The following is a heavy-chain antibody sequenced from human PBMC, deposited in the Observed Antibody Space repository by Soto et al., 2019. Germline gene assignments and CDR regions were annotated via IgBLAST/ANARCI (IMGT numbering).Heavy chain of an antibody. CDR1: GGSISSSSYS. CDR2: IYYSGST. Sequence: QLQLQESGPGLVKPSETLSLTCSVSGGSISSSSYSWGWIRQPPGKGLQWIGTIYYSGSTYYNPSLKSRVTISVDTSKNQFSLKLSSVTAADTAVYYCASSDGGSTIDYWGQGALVTVSS. CDR3: ASSDGGSTIDY. J-gene: IGHJ4*02. V-gene: IGHV4-39*01.